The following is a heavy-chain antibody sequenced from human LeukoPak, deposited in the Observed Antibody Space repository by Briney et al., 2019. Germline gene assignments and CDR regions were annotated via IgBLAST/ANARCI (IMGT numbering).Heavy chain of an antibody. D-gene: IGHD2-15*01. V-gene: IGHV3-30*18. CDR3: AKDLRFCSGGSCYGFDY. CDR2: ISYDGSNK. J-gene: IGHJ4*02. CDR1: GFTFSRHG. Sequence: GGSLRLSCAAAGFTFSRHGMHWVRQAPGKGLEWVAVISYDGSNKHYADSVKGRFTISRDNSKNTVYLQMNSLRAEDTAMYYCAKDLRFCSGGSCYGFDYWGQGNLDTVSS.